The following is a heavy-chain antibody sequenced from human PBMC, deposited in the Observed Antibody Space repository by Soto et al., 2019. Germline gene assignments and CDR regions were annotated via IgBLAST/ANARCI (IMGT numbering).Heavy chain of an antibody. CDR3: ARGISMMVLVQRDAPDKFYFDS. V-gene: IGHV4-34*01. CDR1: GGSFIGYY. J-gene: IGHJ4*02. D-gene: IGHD3-22*01. CDR2: IYHSGST. Sequence: SETLSLTCAVYGGSFIGYYCICIRHPPWKWLEWIGEIYHSGSTNYNPSLKSRVTISVDTSKNQFSLQLRSVTAADTAVYYCARGISMMVLVQRDAPDKFYFDSWGQGTLVTVSS.